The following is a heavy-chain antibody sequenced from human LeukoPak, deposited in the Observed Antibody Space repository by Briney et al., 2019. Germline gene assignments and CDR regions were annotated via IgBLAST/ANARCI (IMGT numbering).Heavy chain of an antibody. Sequence: GESLKISCKGSGYTFTTYWIAWVRQMPGKGLEWMGIIYPGDSNARFSPSFQGQVILTADKSVSTAYLQWSSLKASDTAMYYCATQGAVAGQLEYWGQGTLVTVSS. CDR1: GYTFTTYW. V-gene: IGHV5-51*01. CDR2: IYPGDSNA. J-gene: IGHJ4*02. CDR3: ATQGAVAGQLEY. D-gene: IGHD6-19*01.